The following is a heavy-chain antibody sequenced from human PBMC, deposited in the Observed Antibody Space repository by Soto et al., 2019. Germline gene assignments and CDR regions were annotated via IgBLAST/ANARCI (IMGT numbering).Heavy chain of an antibody. Sequence: PGESLKISCKGSGYSVTSYWISWVRQMPGKGLEWMGRIDPSDSYTNYSPSFQGHVTISADKSISTAYLQWSSLKASDTAMYYCARHPRGGMVRGVIAWFDPWGQGTLVTVSS. CDR3: ARHPRGGMVRGVIAWFDP. D-gene: IGHD3-10*01. CDR1: GYSVTSYW. J-gene: IGHJ5*02. V-gene: IGHV5-10-1*01. CDR2: IDPSDSYT.